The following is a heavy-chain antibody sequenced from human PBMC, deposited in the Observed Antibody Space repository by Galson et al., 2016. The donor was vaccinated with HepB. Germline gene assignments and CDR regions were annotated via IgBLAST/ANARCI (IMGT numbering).Heavy chain of an antibody. J-gene: IGHJ6*04. Sequence: SVKVSCKASTYTFITYYLHWVRQAPGQGLEWMGIINPTTGTTTYAQKFQDRITMTRNTSTSTVYMELISLRSDDTAVYYCARDEPMDVWGKGTTVTVSS. CDR2: INPTTGTT. CDR1: TYTFITYY. CDR3: ARDEPMDV. D-gene: IGHD1-14*01. V-gene: IGHV1-46*01.